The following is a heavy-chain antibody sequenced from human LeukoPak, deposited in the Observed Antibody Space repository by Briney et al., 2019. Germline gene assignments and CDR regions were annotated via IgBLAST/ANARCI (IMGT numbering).Heavy chain of an antibody. Sequence: PGGSLRLSCAASGFTFSTYDMNWVRQAPGKGLDWVSAISGSGGSTYYADSVKGRFTISRDNSKNTLYLQMNSLRAEDTAVYYCAKTAHYDILTGYYRPVGEMDVWGKGTTVTVSS. CDR1: GFTFSTYD. CDR2: ISGSGGST. D-gene: IGHD3-9*01. V-gene: IGHV3-23*01. CDR3: AKTAHYDILTGYYRPVGEMDV. J-gene: IGHJ6*04.